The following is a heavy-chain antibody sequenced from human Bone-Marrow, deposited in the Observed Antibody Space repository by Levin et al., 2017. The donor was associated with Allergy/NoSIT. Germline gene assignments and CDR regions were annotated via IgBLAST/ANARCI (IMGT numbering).Heavy chain of an antibody. V-gene: IGHV4-39*01. CDR3: EAAAGTPAYYYYGMDV. Sequence: SQTLSLTCTVSGGSISSSSYYWGWIRQPPGKGLEWIGSIYYSGSTYYNPSLKSRVTISVDTSKNQFSLKLSSVTAADTAVYYCEAAAGTPAYYYYGMDVWGQGTTVTVSS. J-gene: IGHJ6*02. CDR2: IYYSGST. D-gene: IGHD6-13*01. CDR1: GGSISSSSYY.